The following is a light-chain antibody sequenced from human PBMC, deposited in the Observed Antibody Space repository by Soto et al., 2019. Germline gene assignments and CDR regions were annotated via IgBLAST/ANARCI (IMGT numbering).Light chain of an antibody. CDR3: QQYGSSPPMYT. Sequence: EIVLTQSPGTLSLSPGERATLSCRASQSVSSSYLAWYQQKPGQPPRLLIYGVTSRATGTPDRFSGSGSGTDFTLTISRLEPEDFAVYYCQQYGSSPPMYTFGQGTKLEIK. V-gene: IGKV3-20*01. CDR1: QSVSSSY. CDR2: GVT. J-gene: IGKJ2*01.